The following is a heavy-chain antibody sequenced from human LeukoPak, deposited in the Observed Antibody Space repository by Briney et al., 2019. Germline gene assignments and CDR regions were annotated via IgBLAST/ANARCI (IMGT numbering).Heavy chain of an antibody. CDR1: GGSISSGGYT. V-gene: IGHV4-30-2*01. J-gene: IGHJ6*02. D-gene: IGHD2-8*01. Sequence: SQTLSLTCAVSGGSISSGGYTWSWIRQPPGKGVEWVGYFYHSGRTYSNPSLKSRVTISVDRSKNPFSLKLSSVTAADTALYYCARGTSYCTNGVCYREGMDVWGQGTTVTVSS. CDR2: FYHSGRT. CDR3: ARGTSYCTNGVCYREGMDV.